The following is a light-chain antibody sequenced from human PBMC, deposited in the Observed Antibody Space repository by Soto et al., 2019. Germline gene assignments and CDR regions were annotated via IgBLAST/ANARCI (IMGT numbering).Light chain of an antibody. CDR1: SSDVGGYNY. V-gene: IGLV2-14*01. CDR2: EVS. J-gene: IGLJ2*01. Sequence: QSALTQPASVSGSPGQSITISCTGTSSDVGGYNYVSWYQQHPGKAPKLMIYEVSNRPSGVSNRFSGSKSGNTASLTISGLQAEDEADYYCSSYAGSKLVFGGGTKVTVL. CDR3: SSYAGSKLV.